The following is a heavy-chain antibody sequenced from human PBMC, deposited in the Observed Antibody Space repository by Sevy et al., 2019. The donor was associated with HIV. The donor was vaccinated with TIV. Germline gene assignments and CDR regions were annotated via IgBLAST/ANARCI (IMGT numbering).Heavy chain of an antibody. CDR3: AKDMREGLRYFDWSYYYYGVDV. CDR1: GFTFDDYA. V-gene: IGHV3-9*01. D-gene: IGHD3-9*01. Sequence: GGSLRLSCAASGFTFDDYAMHWVRQAPGKGLEWVSGISWNSGSIGYADSVKGRFTISRDNAKNSLYLQMNSLRAEDTALYYCAKDMREGLRYFDWSYYYYGVDVWGQGTTVTVSS. J-gene: IGHJ6*02. CDR2: ISWNSGSI.